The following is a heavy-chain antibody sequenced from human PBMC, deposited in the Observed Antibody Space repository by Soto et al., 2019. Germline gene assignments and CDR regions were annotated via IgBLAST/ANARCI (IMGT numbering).Heavy chain of an antibody. Sequence: QVQLVESGGGLVKPGGSLRLSCAASGFTFSDYYMSWIRQAPGKGLEWVSYISSSSSYTNYADSVKGRFTISRDNAKNSLYLQMNSRRAEDLVVYYCARGDPPLWFGEGGQGTTVTVSS. CDR1: GFTFSDYY. D-gene: IGHD3-10*01. V-gene: IGHV3-11*05. CDR3: ARGDPPLWFGE. CDR2: ISSSSSYT. J-gene: IGHJ6*02.